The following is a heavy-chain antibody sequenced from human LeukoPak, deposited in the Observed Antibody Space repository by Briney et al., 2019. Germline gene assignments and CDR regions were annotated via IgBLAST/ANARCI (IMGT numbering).Heavy chain of an antibody. CDR1: GGSISSYY. J-gene: IGHJ4*02. Sequence: KPSETLSLTCTVSGGSISSYYWSWIRQPPGKGLEWIGEINHSGSTNYNPSLKSRVTISVDTSKNQFSLKLSSVTAADTAVYYCARGRGFLGDFDYWGQGTLVTVSS. CDR3: ARGRGFLGDFDY. V-gene: IGHV4-34*01. D-gene: IGHD3-10*01. CDR2: INHSGST.